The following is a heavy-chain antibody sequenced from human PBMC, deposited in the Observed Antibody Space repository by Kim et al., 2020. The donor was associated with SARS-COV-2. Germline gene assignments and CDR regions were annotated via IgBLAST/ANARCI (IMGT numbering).Heavy chain of an antibody. CDR1: GFTFSSYG. D-gene: IGHD2-15*01. Sequence: GGSLRLSCAASGFTFSSYGMHWVRQAPGKGLEWVAVISYDGSNKYYADSVKGRFTISRDNSKNTLYLQMNSLRAEDTAVYYCAKDGGCSGGSCYPDYWGQGTLVTVSS. J-gene: IGHJ4*02. V-gene: IGHV3-30*18. CDR2: ISYDGSNK. CDR3: AKDGGCSGGSCYPDY.